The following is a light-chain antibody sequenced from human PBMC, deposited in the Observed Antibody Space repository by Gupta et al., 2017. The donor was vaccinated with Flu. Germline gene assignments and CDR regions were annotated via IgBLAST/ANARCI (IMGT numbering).Light chain of an antibody. V-gene: IGKV2-28*01. CDR1: QSLLASNGYNY. CDR3: MQAIQIPKT. J-gene: IGKJ1*01. CDR2: LGS. Sequence: DVVVTQSPLSLPVTPGEPASISCRSSQSLLASNGYNYLDWYVQKPGQSPQLLIYLGSNRASGVPDRFSGSGSGTDFTLKISRVEAEDVGVYYCMQAIQIPKTFGQGTKVGIK.